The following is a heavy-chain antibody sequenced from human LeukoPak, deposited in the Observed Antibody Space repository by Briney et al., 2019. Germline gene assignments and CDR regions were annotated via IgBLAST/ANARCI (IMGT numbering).Heavy chain of an antibody. D-gene: IGHD1-14*01. J-gene: IGHJ4*02. CDR2: INPSGGST. V-gene: IGHV1-46*01. Sequence: ASVKVSCKASGYTFTSYYMHWVRQAPGQGLEWMGIINPSGGSTSYAQKLQGRVTMTRDMSTSTVYMELSSLRSGDTAVYYCARATGAISYFDYWGQGTLVTVSS. CDR1: GYTFTSYY. CDR3: ARATGAISYFDY.